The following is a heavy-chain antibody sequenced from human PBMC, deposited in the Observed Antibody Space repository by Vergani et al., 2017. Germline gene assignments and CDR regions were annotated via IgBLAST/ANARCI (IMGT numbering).Heavy chain of an antibody. CDR3: ARGYSSGWLNNWFDP. V-gene: IGHV1-2*02. CDR1: GYTFTYRY. J-gene: IGHJ5*02. Sequence: QMQLVQSGAEVKKTGSSVKVSCKASGYTFTYRYLHWVRQAPGQGLEWMGWINPNSGGTNYAQKFQGRVTMTRDTSISTAYMELSRLRSDDTAVYYCARGYSSGWLNNWFDPWGQGTLVTVSS. D-gene: IGHD6-19*01. CDR2: INPNSGGT.